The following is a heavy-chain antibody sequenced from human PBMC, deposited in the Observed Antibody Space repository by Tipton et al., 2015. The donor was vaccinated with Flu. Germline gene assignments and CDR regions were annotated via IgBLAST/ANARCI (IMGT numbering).Heavy chain of an antibody. V-gene: IGHV4-38-2*02. CDR3: ARRGFSNYVSDPKSCFDP. D-gene: IGHD4-11*01. Sequence: TLSLTCTVSGDSISGSYYWGWIRQPPGKGLGWSGNIDHTGSTYHNPSLKSRVTISVATSRNHLSLRLRSLTAADTAVYFCARRGFSNYVSDPKSCFDPWGQGILVTVSP. J-gene: IGHJ5*02. CDR2: IDHTGST. CDR1: GDSISGSYY.